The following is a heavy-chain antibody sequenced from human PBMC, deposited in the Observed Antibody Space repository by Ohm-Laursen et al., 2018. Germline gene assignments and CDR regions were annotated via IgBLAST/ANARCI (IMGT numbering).Heavy chain of an antibody. CDR1: GFTFSSYW. CDR3: ARESIAPFS. D-gene: IGHD2/OR15-2a*01. Sequence: SLRLSCAASGFTFSSYWMTWVRQAPAKGLEWVANIKHDGSEKYYVDSVKGRFTISRDNVKNSLYLQMDSLRVEDTAVYFCARESIAPFSWGQGALVTVSS. V-gene: IGHV3-7*01. J-gene: IGHJ5*02. CDR2: IKHDGSEK.